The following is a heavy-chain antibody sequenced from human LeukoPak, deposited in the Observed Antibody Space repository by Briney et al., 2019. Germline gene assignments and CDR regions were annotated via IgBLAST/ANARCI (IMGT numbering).Heavy chain of an antibody. Sequence: SETLSLTCAVYGGSFSGYYWSWIRQPPGKGMEWIGEILHSGSTNYHPSLKGRVTISVATSKNQFSLRLSSVTAADRAVFYFGGGYGYSYGGAIDYWGQGTLVTVSS. CDR2: ILHSGST. D-gene: IGHD5-18*01. CDR3: GGGYGYSYGGAIDY. J-gene: IGHJ4*02. CDR1: GGSFSGYY. V-gene: IGHV4-34*01.